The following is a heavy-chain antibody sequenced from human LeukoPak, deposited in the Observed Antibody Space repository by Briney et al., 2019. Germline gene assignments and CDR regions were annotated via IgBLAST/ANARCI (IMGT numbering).Heavy chain of an antibody. Sequence: SETLSLTCAVSGGSISSSNWWSWVRQPPGKGLEWIGEIYHSGSTNYNPSLKSRVTISVDTSKNQFSLKLSSVTAADTAVYYCARVRYSSSWYAKTRFDPWGQGTLVTVSS. CDR2: IYHSGST. CDR3: ARVRYSSSWYAKTRFDP. CDR1: GGSISSSNW. J-gene: IGHJ5*02. V-gene: IGHV4-4*02. D-gene: IGHD6-13*01.